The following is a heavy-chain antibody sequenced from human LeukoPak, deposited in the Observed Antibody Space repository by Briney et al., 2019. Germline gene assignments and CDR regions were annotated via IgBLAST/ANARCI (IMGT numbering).Heavy chain of an antibody. CDR2: IYHSGST. CDR1: GGSISSSNW. D-gene: IGHD3-22*01. Sequence: SETLSLTCAVSGGSISSSNWWSWVRQPPGKGLEWIGEIYHSGSTNYNPSLKSRVTISVDKSKNQFSLKLSSVTAADTGVYYCARELRYDNSDSGAFWGQGTVVTVSS. V-gene: IGHV4-4*02. J-gene: IGHJ3*01. CDR3: ARELRYDNSDSGAF.